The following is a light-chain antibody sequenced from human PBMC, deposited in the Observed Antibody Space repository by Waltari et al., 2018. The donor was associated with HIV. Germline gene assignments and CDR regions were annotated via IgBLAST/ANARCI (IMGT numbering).Light chain of an antibody. CDR3: QSYDSSLSGSWV. V-gene: IGLV1-40*01. CDR1: SSNIGAGYD. J-gene: IGLJ3*02. CDR2: GNS. Sequence: QSVLTQPPSVSGAPGQRVTISCTGSSSNIGAGYDVHWSQQLPGTAPKLLIYGNSKRPSGVPDRFSGSKSGTSASLAITGLQAEDEADYYCQSYDSSLSGSWVFGGGTKLTVL.